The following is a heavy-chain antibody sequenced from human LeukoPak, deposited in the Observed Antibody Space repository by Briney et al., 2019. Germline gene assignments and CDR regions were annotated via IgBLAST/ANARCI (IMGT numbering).Heavy chain of an antibody. V-gene: IGHV1-2*02. CDR2: INPNSGGT. D-gene: IGHD2-2*01. J-gene: IGHJ5*02. CDR3: AREDLWVVPAANNWFDP. Sequence: ASVKVSCKASGYTLTGYYMHWVRQAPGQGLEWMGWINPNSGGTNYAQKFQGRVTMTRDTSISTAYMELSRLRSDDTAVYYCAREDLWVVPAANNWFDPWGQGTLVTVSS. CDR1: GYTLTGYY.